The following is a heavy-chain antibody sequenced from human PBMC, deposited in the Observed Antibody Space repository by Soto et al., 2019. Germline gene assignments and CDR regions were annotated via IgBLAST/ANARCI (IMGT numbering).Heavy chain of an antibody. D-gene: IGHD1-1*01. CDR3: ARGSGIVALPGELEDVNYDY. CDR2: INESGST. Sequence: QVQLQQWGAGLVKPSETLSLSCAVYGQSFSGHSWAWIRQPPGKGLEWIGEINESGSTYYNPSLTSRVTISTDTSKNQFSLKLSSVRAADTAAYFCARGSGIVALPGELEDVNYDYWGQGTLVNVSS. J-gene: IGHJ4*02. CDR1: GQSFSGHS. V-gene: IGHV4-34*01.